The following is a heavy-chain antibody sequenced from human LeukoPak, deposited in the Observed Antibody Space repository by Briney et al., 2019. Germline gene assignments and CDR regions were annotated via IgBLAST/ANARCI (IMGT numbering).Heavy chain of an antibody. CDR3: ARDAGSGYYLDY. CDR1: GFMFSSNW. D-gene: IGHD3-22*01. CDR2: INQDGSEK. V-gene: IGHV3-7*01. J-gene: IGHJ4*02. Sequence: GGSLRLSCAASGFMFSSNWMSWVRLAPGKGLEWVVNINQDGSEKYYVDSVKGRFTISRDNAKNSLYLQMNSLRAEDTAVYYCARDAGSGYYLDYWGQGTLVTVSS.